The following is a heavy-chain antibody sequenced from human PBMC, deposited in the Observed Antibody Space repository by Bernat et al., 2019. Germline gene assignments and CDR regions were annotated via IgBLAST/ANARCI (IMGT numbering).Heavy chain of an antibody. CDR2: LYPGDSDT. CDR3: ARRLIVGATSGDWYFDL. D-gene: IGHD1-26*01. J-gene: IGHJ2*01. V-gene: IGHV5-51*01. Sequence: EVQLVQSGAEVKKPGESLKISCKGSGYSFTSYWIGWVRQMPGKGLEWMGILYPGDSDTRYSPSFQGKFTISADKSISTSYLQWSSLKASDTAMYYCARRLIVGATSGDWYFDLWGRGTLVTVSS. CDR1: GYSFTSYW.